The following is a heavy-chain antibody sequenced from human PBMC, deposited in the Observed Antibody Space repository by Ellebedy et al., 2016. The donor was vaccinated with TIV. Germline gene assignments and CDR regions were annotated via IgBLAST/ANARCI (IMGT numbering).Heavy chain of an antibody. CDR2: IIPIFGTA. CDR1: GGTFSSYA. J-gene: IGHJ4*02. D-gene: IGHD3-9*01. Sequence: SVKVSXXASGGTFSSYAISWVRQAPGQGLEWMGGIIPIFGTANYAQKFQGRVTMTRNTSISTAYMELRSLRSDDTAVYYCAKTETGSPDYWGQGTLVTVSS. V-gene: IGHV1-69*05. CDR3: AKTETGSPDY.